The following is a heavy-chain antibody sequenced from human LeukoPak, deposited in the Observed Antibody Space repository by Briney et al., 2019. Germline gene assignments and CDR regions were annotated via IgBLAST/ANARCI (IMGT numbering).Heavy chain of an antibody. Sequence: TGGSLRLSCAASGFSFTNYAMSWVRQAPGKGLEWVSAISGSGGSTYYADSVKGRFTISRDNSKNTLYLQMNSLRAEDTAVYYCAKDRSSSSELDAFDIWGQGTMVTVSS. V-gene: IGHV3-23*01. CDR2: ISGSGGST. CDR3: AKDRSSSSELDAFDI. CDR1: GFSFTNYA. J-gene: IGHJ3*02. D-gene: IGHD6-6*01.